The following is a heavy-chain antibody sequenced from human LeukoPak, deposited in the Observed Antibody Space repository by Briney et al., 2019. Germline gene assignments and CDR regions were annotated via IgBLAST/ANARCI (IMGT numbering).Heavy chain of an antibody. J-gene: IGHJ1*01. Sequence: VASVKVSCKASGYTFTNYYISWVRQAPGQGLEWMGGIIPIFGTANYAQKFQGRVTITADKSTSTAYMELSSLRSEDTAVYYCATPPMIQWLHTRELYFQHWGQGTLVTVSS. CDR3: ATPPMIQWLHTRELYFQH. CDR1: GYTFTNYY. CDR2: IIPIFGTA. D-gene: IGHD5-12*01. V-gene: IGHV1-69*06.